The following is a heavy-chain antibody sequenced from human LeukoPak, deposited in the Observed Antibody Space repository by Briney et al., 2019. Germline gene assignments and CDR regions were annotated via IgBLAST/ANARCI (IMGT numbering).Heavy chain of an antibody. J-gene: IGHJ4*02. CDR3: ARGRYCSSTSCASRIFDY. Sequence: SETLSLTCAVYGGSFSGYYWSWIRQPPGKGLEWIGEINHSGSTNYNPSLKSRVTISVDTSKNQFSLKLNSVTAADTAVYYCARGRYCSSTSCASRIFDYWGQGTLVTVSS. V-gene: IGHV4-34*01. D-gene: IGHD2-2*01. CDR1: GGSFSGYY. CDR2: INHSGST.